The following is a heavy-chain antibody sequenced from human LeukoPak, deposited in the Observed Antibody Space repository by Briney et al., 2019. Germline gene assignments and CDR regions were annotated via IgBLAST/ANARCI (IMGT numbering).Heavy chain of an antibody. J-gene: IGHJ4*02. Sequence: PWETLSLTCAVSGGSFSSYYWSWIRQPPGKGLEWIGEINHSGSTNYNPSLKSRVTISVDMSKNQFSLKLSSVTAADTAVYYCARGTTGTYFDYWGQGTLVTVS. CDR3: ARGTTGTYFDY. D-gene: IGHD1-1*01. CDR1: GGSFSSYY. CDR2: INHSGST. V-gene: IGHV4-34*01.